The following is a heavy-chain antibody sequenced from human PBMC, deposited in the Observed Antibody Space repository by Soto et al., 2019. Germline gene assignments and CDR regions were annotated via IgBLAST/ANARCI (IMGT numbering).Heavy chain of an antibody. CDR2: IYYSGST. V-gene: IGHV4-59*01. D-gene: IGHD2-2*01. J-gene: IGHJ5*02. Sequence: PSETLSLTCTVSGGSISSYYWSWIRQPPGKGLEWIGYIYYSGSTNYNPSLKSRVTISVDTSKNQFSLKLSSVTAADTAVYYCARDRGDCSSTSCRSDDYSNFRWFDPWGQGTLVTVSS. CDR3: ARDRGDCSSTSCRSDDYSNFRWFDP. CDR1: GGSISSYY.